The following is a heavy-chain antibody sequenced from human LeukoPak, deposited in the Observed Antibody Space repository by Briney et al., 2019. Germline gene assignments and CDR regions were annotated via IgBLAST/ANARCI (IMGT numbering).Heavy chain of an antibody. CDR3: ARGGSITIFGVADY. Sequence: GGSLRLSCAASGFTFSSYSMNWVRQAPGKGLEWVSYISSSSSTIYYADSVKGRFTISRDNAKNSLYLQMNSLRAEDTAVYYCARGGSITIFGVADYWGQGTLVTVSS. CDR2: ISSSSSTI. D-gene: IGHD3-3*01. CDR1: GFTFSSYS. J-gene: IGHJ4*02. V-gene: IGHV3-48*01.